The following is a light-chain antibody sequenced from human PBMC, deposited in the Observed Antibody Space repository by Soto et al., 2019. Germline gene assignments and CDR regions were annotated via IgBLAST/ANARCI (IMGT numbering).Light chain of an antibody. J-gene: IGLJ3*02. Sequence: QSALTQPASVSGSPGQSITISCTGTSSDVGGYNHVSWYQQHPGKAPKLIIYEVSNRPSGVSNRFSGSKSGNTASLSISGLQAEDESEYYCSSYTTRSNWVFGGGTKLTV. CDR1: SSDVGGYNH. V-gene: IGLV2-14*01. CDR2: EVS. CDR3: SSYTTRSNWV.